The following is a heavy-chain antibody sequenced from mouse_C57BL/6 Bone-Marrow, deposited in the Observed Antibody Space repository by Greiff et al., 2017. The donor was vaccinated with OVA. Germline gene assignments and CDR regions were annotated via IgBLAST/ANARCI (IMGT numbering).Heavy chain of an antibody. CDR1: GFTFSSYA. D-gene: IGHD3-2*02. CDR2: ISDGGSYT. CDR3: ARGGRLNYAMDY. V-gene: IGHV5-4*01. J-gene: IGHJ4*01. Sequence: EVQRVESGGGLVKPGGSLKLSCAASGFTFSSYAMSWVRQTPEKRLEWVATISDGGSYTYYPDNVKGRFTISRDNAKNNLYLQMSHLKSEDTAMYYCARGGRLNYAMDYWGQGTSVTVSS.